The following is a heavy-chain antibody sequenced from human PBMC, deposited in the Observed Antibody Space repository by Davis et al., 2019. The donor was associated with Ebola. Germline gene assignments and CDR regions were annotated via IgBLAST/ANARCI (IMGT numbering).Heavy chain of an antibody. V-gene: IGHV3-74*01. Sequence: GESLKISCAASGFTFSNYWMHWVRQVPGKGLMWVSRIDSDGSGTAYADSVKGRFTISRDDSKNTVYLQMNTLRAEDTAVYYCTTWLVNHFDYWGQGTLVTVSS. D-gene: IGHD6-19*01. CDR3: TTWLVNHFDY. J-gene: IGHJ4*02. CDR2: IDSDGSGT. CDR1: GFTFSNYW.